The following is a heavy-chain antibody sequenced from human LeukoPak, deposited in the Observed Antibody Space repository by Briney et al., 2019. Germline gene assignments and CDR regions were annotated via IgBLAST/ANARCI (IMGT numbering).Heavy chain of an antibody. V-gene: IGHV1-69*05. CDR3: ARGAVRSSSFHYYYYMDV. Sequence: SVKVSCKASGGTFSSYAISWVRQAPGQGLEWMGGIIPIFGTANYAQKFQGRVTITTDESTSTAYMELSSLRSEDTAVYYCARGAVRSSSFHYYYYMDVWGKGTTVTVSS. D-gene: IGHD6-6*01. CDR2: IIPIFGTA. CDR1: GGTFSSYA. J-gene: IGHJ6*03.